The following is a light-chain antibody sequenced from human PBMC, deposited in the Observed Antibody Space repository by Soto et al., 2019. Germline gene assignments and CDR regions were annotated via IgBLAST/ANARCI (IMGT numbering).Light chain of an antibody. CDR3: SSYTSSSRDV. V-gene: IGLV2-14*01. J-gene: IGLJ1*01. CDR1: SSDDGGYNY. CDR2: EVS. Sequence: QSALTQPASVSGSPGQSITISCTGTSSDDGGYNYVSWYQQHPGKAPKLMIYEVSNRPSGVSNRFSGSKSGNTAYLTISGLQAEDEADYYCSSYTSSSRDVFGTGTKLTVL.